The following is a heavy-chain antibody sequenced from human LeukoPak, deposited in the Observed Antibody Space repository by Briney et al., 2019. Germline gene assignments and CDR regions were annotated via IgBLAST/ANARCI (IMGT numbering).Heavy chain of an antibody. CDR1: EYTFTGYY. D-gene: IGHD2-8*01. Sequence: ASVKVSCKTSEYTFTGYYMHWVRQAPGQGLEWMGIINPSGGSTSYAQKFQGRVTMTRDMSTSTVYMELSSLRSEDTAVYYCATTNGDPGRVGYWGQGTLVTVSS. J-gene: IGHJ4*02. CDR3: ATTNGDPGRVGY. CDR2: INPSGGST. V-gene: IGHV1-46*01.